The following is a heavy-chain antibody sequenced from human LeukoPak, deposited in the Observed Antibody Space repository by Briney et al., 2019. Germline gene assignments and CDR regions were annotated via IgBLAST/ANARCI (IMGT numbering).Heavy chain of an antibody. V-gene: IGHV1-18*04. CDR3: ARAGTYYDFWSGYYITRGKSVVDFDY. CDR2: ISAYNGNT. CDR1: GYTFTGYY. Sequence: GASVKVSCKASGYTFTGYYMHWVRQAPGQGLEWMGWISAYNGNTNYAQKLQGRVTMTTDTSTSTAYMELRSLRSDDTAVYYCARAGTYYDFWSGYYITRGKSVVDFDYWGQGTLVTVSS. D-gene: IGHD3-3*01. J-gene: IGHJ4*02.